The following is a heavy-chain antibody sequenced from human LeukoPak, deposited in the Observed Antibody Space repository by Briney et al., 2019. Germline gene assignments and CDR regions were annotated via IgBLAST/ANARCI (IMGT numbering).Heavy chain of an antibody. V-gene: IGHV3-30-3*01. CDR2: ISFDGSKK. J-gene: IGHJ4*02. CDR3: ARDRGSSANRYPPHY. Sequence: PGGSLRLSCAASGFTFNTYAAHWVRQAPGKGLEWVAVISFDGSKKYYADSVKGRFTISRDNSNSTLYLQMNSLTGEDTAVYYCARDRGSSANRYPPHYWGQGTLVNVSS. CDR1: GFTFNTYA. D-gene: IGHD2-2*01.